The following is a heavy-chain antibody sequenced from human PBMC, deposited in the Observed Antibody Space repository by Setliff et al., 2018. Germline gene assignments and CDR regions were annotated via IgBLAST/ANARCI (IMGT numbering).Heavy chain of an antibody. CDR3: ARSPITIFGVVLHPLDY. CDR1: GGSFSGYY. Sequence: SETLSLTCAVYGGSFSGYYWSWIRQPTGKGLEWIGEINHSGSTNYNPSLKSRVTISVDTSKNQFSLKLSSVTAADTAVYYCARSPITIFGVVLHPLDYWGQGTLVTVSS. D-gene: IGHD3-3*01. CDR2: INHSGST. J-gene: IGHJ4*02. V-gene: IGHV4-34*01.